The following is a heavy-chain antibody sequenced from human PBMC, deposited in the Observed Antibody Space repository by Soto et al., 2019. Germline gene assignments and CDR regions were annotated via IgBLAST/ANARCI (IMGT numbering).Heavy chain of an antibody. CDR2: LYYSGTT. Sequence: SETLSLTCAVSGYSISSSNWWGWIRQPPGKGLEWIGYLYYSGTTYYNPSLKSRVTLSVDMSKIQFSLKLNFVTALDTAVYYCARREIQGPIDYWGQGPLVTVSS. D-gene: IGHD1-26*01. V-gene: IGHV4-28*01. CDR3: ARREIQGPIDY. J-gene: IGHJ4*02. CDR1: GYSISSSNW.